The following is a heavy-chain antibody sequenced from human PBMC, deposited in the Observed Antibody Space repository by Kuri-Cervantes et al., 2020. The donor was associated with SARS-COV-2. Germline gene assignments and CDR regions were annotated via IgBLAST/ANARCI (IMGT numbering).Heavy chain of an antibody. CDR1: GFTFSNAW. J-gene: IGHJ4*02. V-gene: IGHV3-15*01. D-gene: IGHD5-18*01. CDR2: IKSKTDGGTT. CDR3: ASPRGGYSYGYGGGQFDY. Sequence: GESLKISCAASGFTFSNAWMSWVRQAPGKGLEWVGRIKSKTDGGTTDYAAPVKGRFTISRDDSKNTLYLQMNSLKTEDTAVYYCASPRGGYSYGYGGGQFDYWGQGTLVTVSS.